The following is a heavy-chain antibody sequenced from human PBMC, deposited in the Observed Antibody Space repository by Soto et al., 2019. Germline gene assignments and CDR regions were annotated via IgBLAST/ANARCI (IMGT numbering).Heavy chain of an antibody. V-gene: IGHV5-51*01. Sequence: AESLVTSCNRSRYTFSSYCIAWVGQTPGKGLEWMGIIYPLDSDTRYSPSFQGQVTISADKSISIAYLQWRSLKASDTATYYCARKGFSSAWYAKYGMDIWGQGTTVTVSS. CDR3: ARKGFSSAWYAKYGMDI. CDR2: IYPLDSDT. CDR1: RYTFSSYC. D-gene: IGHD6-19*01. J-gene: IGHJ6*01.